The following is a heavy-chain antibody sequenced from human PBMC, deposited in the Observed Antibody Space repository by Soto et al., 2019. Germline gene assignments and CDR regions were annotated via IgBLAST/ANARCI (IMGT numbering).Heavy chain of an antibody. Sequence: EVQLLESGGNLVQPGGSLRLSCVASGFTFSNYVMSWVRQAPGKGLEWVSGISDSGGTTYSADFVKGRFTISRDNSKNTLYLQMNSLRAEDTAVYYRAKGWQVRGGQFDYWGQGTLVSVSS. D-gene: IGHD6-19*01. CDR1: GFTFSNYV. V-gene: IGHV3-23*01. CDR3: AKGWQVRGGQFDY. J-gene: IGHJ4*02. CDR2: ISDSGGTT.